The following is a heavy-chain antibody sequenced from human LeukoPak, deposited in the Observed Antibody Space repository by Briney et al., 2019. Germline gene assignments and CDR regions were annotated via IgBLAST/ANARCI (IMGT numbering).Heavy chain of an antibody. CDR3: ARLVDYYDSRGYFDY. D-gene: IGHD3-22*01. Sequence: SETLSLTCTVSGGSISSSGYYWGWVRQPPGKGLEWIGIIYFSGTTNYNPSLKSRVTISVDTSKNQFSLKLNSVTAADTAVYYCARLVDYYDSRGYFDYWGQGALVTVSS. CDR1: GGSISSSGYY. CDR2: IYFSGTT. J-gene: IGHJ4*02. V-gene: IGHV4-39*01.